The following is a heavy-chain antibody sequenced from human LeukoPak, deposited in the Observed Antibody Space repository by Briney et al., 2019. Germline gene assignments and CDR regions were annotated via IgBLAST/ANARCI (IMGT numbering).Heavy chain of an antibody. CDR2: ISPSGGST. Sequence: WASVKVSCKAFGYTFTSNYMHWVRQAPGQGLEWMGVISPSGGSTTYAQKFQGRVTMTRNTSISTAYMELSSLRSEDTAVYYCARERFGNYYDSSGYRNWGQGTLVTVSS. J-gene: IGHJ4*02. V-gene: IGHV1-46*01. D-gene: IGHD3-22*01. CDR3: ARERFGNYYDSSGYRN. CDR1: GYTFTSNY.